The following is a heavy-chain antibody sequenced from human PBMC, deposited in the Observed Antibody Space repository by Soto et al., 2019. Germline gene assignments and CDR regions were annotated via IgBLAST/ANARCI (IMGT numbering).Heavy chain of an antibody. CDR3: ARGATHYQVLTGYFFDY. Sequence: PSETLSLTCTVSGGSISSGGYYWSWIRQHPGKGLEWIGYIYYSGSTYYSPSLKGRVTMTVDTSKSQFSLKLNSVTAADTAVYYCARGATHYQVLTGYFFDYWGQGALVTVSS. V-gene: IGHV4-61*08. D-gene: IGHD3-9*01. CDR1: GGSISSGGYY. CDR2: IYYSGST. J-gene: IGHJ4*02.